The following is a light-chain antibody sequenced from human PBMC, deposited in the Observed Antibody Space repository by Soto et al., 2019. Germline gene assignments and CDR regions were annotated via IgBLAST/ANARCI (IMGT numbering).Light chain of an antibody. V-gene: IGLV2-14*01. CDR3: SSFTTRDFYV. CDR1: VSDIGAYNY. Sequence: QSLLRQPPSVCGSPGQSITISCTGSVSDIGAYNYVSWYQQHPGKAPKLLIHGVTRRPSGVSSRFSASKSAYTASLTISGLQAEDEATYFCSSFTTRDFYVFGPGTTVTGL. J-gene: IGLJ1*01. CDR2: GVT.